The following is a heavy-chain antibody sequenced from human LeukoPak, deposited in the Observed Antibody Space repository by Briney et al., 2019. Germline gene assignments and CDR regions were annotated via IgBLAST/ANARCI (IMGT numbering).Heavy chain of an antibody. Sequence: SETLSLTCTVSGASISSSGYYWGWIRQPPGKGLEWIGSSNYRGSTYYNPSLESRLTISLDTSKNQFSLKLSSVTAADMAVYYCARGIWGVNIGYYYYYMDVWGKGTTVTVSS. CDR1: GASISSSGYY. CDR2: SNYRGST. D-gene: IGHD3-10*01. CDR3: ARGIWGVNIGYYYYYMDV. J-gene: IGHJ6*03. V-gene: IGHV4-39*07.